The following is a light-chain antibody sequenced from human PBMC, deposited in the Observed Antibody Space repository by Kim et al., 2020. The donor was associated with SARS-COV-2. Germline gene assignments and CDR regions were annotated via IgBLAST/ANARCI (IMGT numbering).Light chain of an antibody. CDR1: QNMGSY. Sequence: ASVGDRVAISCRASQNMGSYLAWYQHKPGKAQTLLVYQASSLESGVPSRFSGSGSETEFILTINSLQPDDFATYYCQHYNSYPYTFGQGTKLEI. V-gene: IGKV1-5*03. J-gene: IGKJ2*01. CDR3: QHYNSYPYT. CDR2: QAS.